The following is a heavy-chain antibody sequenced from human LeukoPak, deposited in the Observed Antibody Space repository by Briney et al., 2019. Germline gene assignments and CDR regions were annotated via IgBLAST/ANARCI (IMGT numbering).Heavy chain of an antibody. CDR3: ARASTVTTLDY. Sequence: SETLSLTCTVSSDSFSGYCWSWIRQFPGKGLEWMGCISNSGNTDYNPSLKSRVTISLDTSKNQFSLKLSSVTAADTAVYFCARASTVTTLDYWGQGTLVSVSS. J-gene: IGHJ4*02. V-gene: IGHV4-59*08. CDR2: ISNSGNT. CDR1: SDSFSGYC. D-gene: IGHD4-11*01.